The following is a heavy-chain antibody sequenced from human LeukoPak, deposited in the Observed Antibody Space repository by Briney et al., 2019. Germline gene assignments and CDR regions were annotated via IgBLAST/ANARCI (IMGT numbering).Heavy chain of an antibody. V-gene: IGHV4-59*01. CDR3: ARSYGSSRGYFDY. Sequence: PSETLSLTCTVSGGSISSYYWSWIRQPPGKGLEWIGYIYYSGSTNYNPSLKSRVTISVDTSKSQFSLKLSSMTAADTAVYYCARSYGSSRGYFDYWGQGTLVTVSS. D-gene: IGHD6-6*01. J-gene: IGHJ4*02. CDR1: GGSISSYY. CDR2: IYYSGST.